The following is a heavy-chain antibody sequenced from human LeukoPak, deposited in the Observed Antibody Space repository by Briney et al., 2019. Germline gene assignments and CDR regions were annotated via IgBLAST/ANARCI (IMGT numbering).Heavy chain of an antibody. J-gene: IGHJ6*02. CDR1: GGTFSSYA. V-gene: IGHV1-69*13. CDR2: IIPIFGTA. D-gene: IGHD2-2*02. CDR3: AREIVVVPAAIPYYGMDV. Sequence: SVKVSCKASGGTFSSYAISWVRQAPGQGLEWMGGIIPIFGTANYAQKFQGRVTITADESTSTAYMELSSLRSEDTAVYYCAREIVVVPAAIPYYGMDVWGQGTTVTVSS.